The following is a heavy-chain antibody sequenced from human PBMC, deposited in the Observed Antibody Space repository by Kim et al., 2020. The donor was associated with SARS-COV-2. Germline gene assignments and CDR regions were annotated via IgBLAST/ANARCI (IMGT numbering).Heavy chain of an antibody. D-gene: IGHD1-26*01. CDR1: GFTFGDYA. CDR3: AKDEDVRPVGAFDI. V-gene: IGHV3-9*01. Sequence: SLRLSCAASGFTFGDYAMHWVRQAPGKGLEWVSGISWNSGSIGYADSVKGRFTISRDNAKNSLYLQMNSLRAEDTALYYCAKDEDVRPVGAFDIWGQGTMVTVSS. J-gene: IGHJ3*02. CDR2: ISWNSGSI.